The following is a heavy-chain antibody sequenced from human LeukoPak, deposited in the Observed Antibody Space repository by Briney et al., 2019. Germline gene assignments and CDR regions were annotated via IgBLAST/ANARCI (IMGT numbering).Heavy chain of an antibody. D-gene: IGHD6-19*01. Sequence: GGSLRLSCAASGFTFSSYSMKWVRQAPGKGLEWVSSISSSSSYIYYADSVKGRFTVSRDNAKNSLYLQMNSLRAEDTAVYYCAREGGYSSGVAMDVWGQGTTVTVSS. CDR1: GFTFSSYS. CDR3: AREGGYSSGVAMDV. V-gene: IGHV3-21*01. J-gene: IGHJ6*02. CDR2: ISSSSSYI.